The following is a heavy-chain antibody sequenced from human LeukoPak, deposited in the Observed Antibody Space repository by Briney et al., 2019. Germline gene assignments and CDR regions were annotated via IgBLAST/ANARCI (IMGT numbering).Heavy chain of an antibody. Sequence: GGSLRLSCSASGFTFTMFGMNWVRQAPGKGLEWVSYIDARSGIVYYADSVQGRFTISRDDAKDSVFLQMNSLRVDDTAVYYCARTYDFGRGPPGDAFDNWGQGTLVTVPS. CDR2: IDARSGIV. V-gene: IGHV3-48*01. J-gene: IGHJ3*02. D-gene: IGHD3-3*01. CDR3: ARTYDFGRGPPGDAFDN. CDR1: GFTFTMFG.